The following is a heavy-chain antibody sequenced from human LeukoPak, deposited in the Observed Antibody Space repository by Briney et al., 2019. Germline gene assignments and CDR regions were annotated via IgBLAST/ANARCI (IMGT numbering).Heavy chain of an antibody. CDR2: IYHSGST. CDR3: ARVEAASDY. Sequence: GSLRLSCAASGFTFNYYSMNWFRQARGKGLEWIGEIYHSGSTNYNPSLKSRVTISVDKSKNQFSLKLSSVTAADTAVYYCARVEAASDYWGQGTLVTVSS. CDR1: GFTFNYYS. J-gene: IGHJ4*02. V-gene: IGHV4-4*02. D-gene: IGHD6-13*01.